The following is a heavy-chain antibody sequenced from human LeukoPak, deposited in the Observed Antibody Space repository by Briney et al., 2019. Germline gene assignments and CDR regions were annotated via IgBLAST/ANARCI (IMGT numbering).Heavy chain of an antibody. V-gene: IGHV3-74*01. CDR1: GFTFSSYW. Sequence: PGGSLRLSCAASGFTFSSYWMHWVRQAPGEGLVWVSLINSDGSTTSYADSVEGRFTISRDNAKNTLYLQMNSLRVEDTAVYYCARSALDYWGQGTLVTVSS. CDR3: ARSALDY. D-gene: IGHD3-3*02. CDR2: INSDGSTT. J-gene: IGHJ4*02.